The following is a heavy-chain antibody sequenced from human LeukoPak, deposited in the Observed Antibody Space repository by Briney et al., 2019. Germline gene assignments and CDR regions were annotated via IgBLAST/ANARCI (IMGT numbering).Heavy chain of an antibody. V-gene: IGHV3-48*03. J-gene: IGHJ6*04. CDR3: AELGITMIGGV. CDR1: GFTFSSYE. CDR2: ISSSGSTI. D-gene: IGHD3-10*02. Sequence: GALRLSCAASGFTFSSYEMNWVRQAPGKGLEWVSYISSSGSTIYYADSVKGRFTISRDNAKNSLYLQMNSLRAEDTAVYYCAELGITMIGGVWGKGTTVTISS.